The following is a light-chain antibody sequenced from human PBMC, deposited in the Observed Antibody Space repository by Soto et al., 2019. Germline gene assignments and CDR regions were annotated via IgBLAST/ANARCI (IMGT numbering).Light chain of an antibody. CDR2: GAS. J-gene: IGKJ1*01. CDR1: QIVSSSH. Sequence: EIVLTQSPGTLSLSPGERATLSCRASQIVSSSHLAWYQQRPGQAPRLLLYGASSRATGIPDRFSGSASGTDFTLTISRLAPEDFAVYYCQQYASSPPTFGQGTKVDI. V-gene: IGKV3-20*01. CDR3: QQYASSPPT.